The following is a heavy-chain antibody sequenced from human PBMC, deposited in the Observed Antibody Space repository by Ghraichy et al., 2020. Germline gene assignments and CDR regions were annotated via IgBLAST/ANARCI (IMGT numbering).Heavy chain of an antibody. CDR3: AKKKDSSGYFNE. V-gene: IGHV3-23*01. J-gene: IGHJ4*02. CDR1: GFSFTSYA. D-gene: IGHD3-22*01. CDR2: ISGGGDST. Sequence: GGSLRLSCAASGFSFTSYAMSWVRQAPGKGLEWVSAISGGGDSTNYADSVKGRFTTSSDNSRNTLFSGMNSLRVEATATYYCAKKKDSSGYFNEWGQGTLVTVSS.